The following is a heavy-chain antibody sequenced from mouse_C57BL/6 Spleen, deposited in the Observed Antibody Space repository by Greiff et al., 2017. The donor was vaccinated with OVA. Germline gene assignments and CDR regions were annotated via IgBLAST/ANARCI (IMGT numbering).Heavy chain of an antibody. Sequence: EVQGVESGGDLVKPGGSLKLSCAASGFTFSSYGMSWVRQTPDKRLEWVATISSGGSYTYYPDSVKGRFTISRDNAKNTLYLQMSSLKSEDTAMYYCARHHFGDVWGTGTTVTVSS. V-gene: IGHV5-6*01. J-gene: IGHJ1*03. CDR1: GFTFSSYG. CDR2: ISSGGSYT. CDR3: ARHHFGDV.